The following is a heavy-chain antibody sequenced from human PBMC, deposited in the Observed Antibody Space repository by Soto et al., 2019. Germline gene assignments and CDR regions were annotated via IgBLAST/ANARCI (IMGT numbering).Heavy chain of an antibody. J-gene: IGHJ4*02. CDR3: ARVAETGYASGWYYFAY. Sequence: QVQLVQSGADVKKPGSSVKVSCEVSGGTFSNYAFTWVRQGPGQGLEWMGGIIPIFGTANYARQFKGRVAISAAKSTTTTDMELSNLPSADTAADYCARVAETGYASGWYYFAYWGQGSLVTVSS. CDR1: GGTFSNYA. V-gene: IGHV1-69*14. CDR2: IIPIFGTA. D-gene: IGHD6-19*01.